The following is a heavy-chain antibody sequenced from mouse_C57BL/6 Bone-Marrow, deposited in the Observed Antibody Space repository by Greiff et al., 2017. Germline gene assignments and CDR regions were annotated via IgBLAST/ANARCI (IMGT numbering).Heavy chain of an antibody. CDR3: ARGYYGSSSWFAY. CDR1: GFSLNTFDMS. V-gene: IGHV8-8*01. Sequence: QVTLKECGPGILQPSQTLSLTCSFSGFSLNTFDMSVGWIRPPSGKGLEWLAHIWWDDDKYYNPTLKSRLTISKDTSKNLVFLKIAHVDTADTATYYCARGYYGSSSWFAYWGQGTLVTVSA. D-gene: IGHD1-1*01. J-gene: IGHJ3*01. CDR2: IWWDDDK.